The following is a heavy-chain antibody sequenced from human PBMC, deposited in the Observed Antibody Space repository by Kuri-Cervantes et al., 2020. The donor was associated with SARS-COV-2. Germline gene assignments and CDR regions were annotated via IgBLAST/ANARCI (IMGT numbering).Heavy chain of an antibody. CDR1: GFTFSAYT. Sequence: GGSLRLSCVASGFTFSAYTLNWVRQAPGKGLEWVSSITRSSVYISYADSLKGRFTISRDNAKNSLFLHMNSLRAEDTAVYYCARDSDDDVWSGYSTAEYFQHWGQGTLVTVSS. J-gene: IGHJ1*01. D-gene: IGHD3-3*01. CDR2: ITRSSVYI. CDR3: ARDSDDDVWSGYSTAEYFQH. V-gene: IGHV3-21*01.